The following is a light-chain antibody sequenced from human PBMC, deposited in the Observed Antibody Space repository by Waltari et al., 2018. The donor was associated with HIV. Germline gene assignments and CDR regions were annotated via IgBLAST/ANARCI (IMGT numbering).Light chain of an antibody. J-gene: IGLJ2*01. CDR3: SSYTSSSTLVV. Sequence: QSALTQPASVSGSPGPSIPISCTGTSSDVGGYNYVSWHQQHPGKAPTLMIYDVSKRPSGVSNRSSGSKSGNPASRTISGLQAEDEADYYCSSYTSSSTLVVFGGGTKLTVL. V-gene: IGLV2-14*01. CDR2: DVS. CDR1: SSDVGGYNY.